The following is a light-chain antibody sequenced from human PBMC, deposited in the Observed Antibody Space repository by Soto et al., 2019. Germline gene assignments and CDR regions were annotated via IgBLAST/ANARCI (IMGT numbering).Light chain of an antibody. Sequence: QSVLTQPPSVSAAPGQKVTISCSGGNSNVGNNVVHWYQQLPGTAPRRLNXXXXXXTSGVPDTFSGSKSGTSASLAINGLQSEDEADYYCASWDDTLNAYVFGAGTKVTVL. V-gene: IGLV1-44*01. CDR3: ASWDDTLNAYV. J-gene: IGLJ1*01. CDR1: NSNVGNNV. CDR2: XXX.